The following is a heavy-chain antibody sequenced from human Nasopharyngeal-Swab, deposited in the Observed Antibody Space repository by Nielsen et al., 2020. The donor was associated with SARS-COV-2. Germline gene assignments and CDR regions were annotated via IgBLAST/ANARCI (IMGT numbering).Heavy chain of an antibody. V-gene: IGHV3-23*01. J-gene: IGHJ4*02. D-gene: IGHD7-27*01. Sequence: GGSLRLSCAASGFTFSSYAMSWVRQAPGKGLEWVSAISGSGGSTYYADSVKGRFTISRDNAKNSLSLQMNNLRADDTAVYYCARENWGKLDYWGQGALVTVSS. CDR2: ISGSGGST. CDR3: ARENWGKLDY. CDR1: GFTFSSYA.